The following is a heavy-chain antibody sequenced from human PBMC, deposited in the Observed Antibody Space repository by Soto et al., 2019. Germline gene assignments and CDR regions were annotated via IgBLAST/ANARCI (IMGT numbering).Heavy chain of an antibody. Sequence: PGGSVRLSCTASGFSFSDYYMSWIRQAQGKRLQWRSYISSGGRSIKYADSVKGRFTISRDNDKNSLYLQIYSLRAEDTAVYYCARDVGPGSTDYWGQGTLVTVSS. CDR1: GFSFSDYY. V-gene: IGHV3-11*01. CDR2: ISSGGRSI. J-gene: IGHJ4*02. CDR3: ARDVGPGSTDY.